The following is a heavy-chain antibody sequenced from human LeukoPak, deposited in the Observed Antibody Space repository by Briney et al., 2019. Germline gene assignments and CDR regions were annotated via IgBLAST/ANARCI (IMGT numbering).Heavy chain of an antibody. CDR1: GITFINHA. V-gene: IGHV3-30-3*01. CDR3: VRNPGVGSSWYRLHY. D-gene: IGHD6-13*01. J-gene: IGHJ4*02. CDR2: ISYDGSNT. Sequence: GGSLRLSCVASGITFINHAMDWVRQAPGKGLEWVAVISYDGSNTYYADSVKGRFTISRDNSKSTLYLQMNSLRVEDTAVYYCVRNPGVGSSWYRLHYWGQGTPVTVSS.